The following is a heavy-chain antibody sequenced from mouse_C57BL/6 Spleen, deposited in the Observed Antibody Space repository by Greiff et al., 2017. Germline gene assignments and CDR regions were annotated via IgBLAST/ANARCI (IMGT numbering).Heavy chain of an antibody. Sequence: VQLQQSVAELVRPGASVKLSCTASGFNIKNTYMHWVKQRPEQGLEWIGRIDPANGNTKYAPKFQAKATITAYTSANTAYLQLSSLPSEDTAIYYSASLYDYEGYAMDYWGQGTSVTVSS. J-gene: IGHJ4*01. V-gene: IGHV14-3*01. CDR2: IDPANGNT. CDR3: ASLYDYEGYAMDY. CDR1: GFNIKNTY. D-gene: IGHD2-4*01.